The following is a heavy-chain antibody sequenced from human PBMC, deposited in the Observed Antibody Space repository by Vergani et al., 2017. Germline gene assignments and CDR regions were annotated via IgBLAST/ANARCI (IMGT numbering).Heavy chain of an antibody. V-gene: IGHV3-48*03. D-gene: IGHD5-18*01. CDR2: ISSSGSTI. CDR3: ARGEGADPTMDTAMVSNWFDP. Sequence: EVQLVESGGGLVQPGGSLRLSCAASGFTFSSYEMNWVRQAPGTGLEWVSYISSSGSTIYYADSVKGRFTISRDNAKNSLYLQMNSLRAEDTAVYYCARGEGADPTMDTAMVSNWFDPWGQGTLVTVSS. J-gene: IGHJ5*02. CDR1: GFTFSSYE.